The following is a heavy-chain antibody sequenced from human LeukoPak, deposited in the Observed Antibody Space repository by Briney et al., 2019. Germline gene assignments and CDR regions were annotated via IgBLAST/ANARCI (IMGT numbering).Heavy chain of an antibody. V-gene: IGHV3-48*01. CDR1: GFTFSSYS. J-gene: IGHJ4*02. CDR2: ISSSRGTI. D-gene: IGHD3-3*01. CDR3: ASGSITIFGVATN. Sequence: GGSLRLSCTASGFTFSSYSMNWVRQAPGEGLQWVSEISSSRGTIYYADSVKGRFTISRDNAKSSLYLQMNSLRAEDTAVYYCASGSITIFGVATNWGQGTLVTVSS.